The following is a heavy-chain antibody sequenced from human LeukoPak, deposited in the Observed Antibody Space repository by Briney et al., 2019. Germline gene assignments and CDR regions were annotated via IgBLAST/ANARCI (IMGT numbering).Heavy chain of an antibody. J-gene: IGHJ4*02. CDR2: INSDGSST. D-gene: IGHD2-2*01. CDR3: ARRVEERPLGCCSSTSCYSSIYFDY. V-gene: IGHV3-74*01. CDR1: GFTFSSYW. Sequence: GGSLRLSCAASGFTFSSYWMHWVRQAPGKGLVWVSRINSDGSSTSYADSVKGRVTISRDNAKNTLYLQMNSLRAEDTAVYYCARRVEERPLGCCSSTSCYSSIYFDYWGQGTLVTVSS.